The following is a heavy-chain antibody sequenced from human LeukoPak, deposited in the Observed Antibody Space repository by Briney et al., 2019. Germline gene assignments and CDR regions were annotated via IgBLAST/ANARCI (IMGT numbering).Heavy chain of an antibody. Sequence: SETLSLTCAVYGGSFSGYYWSWIRQPPGKGLEWIGEINHSGSTNYNPSLKSRVTISVDTSKNQFSLKLSSVTAADTAVYYCARALATAYDYWGQGTLVTVSS. J-gene: IGHJ4*02. CDR1: GGSFSGYY. D-gene: IGHD5-12*01. CDR3: ARALATAYDY. CDR2: INHSGST. V-gene: IGHV4-34*01.